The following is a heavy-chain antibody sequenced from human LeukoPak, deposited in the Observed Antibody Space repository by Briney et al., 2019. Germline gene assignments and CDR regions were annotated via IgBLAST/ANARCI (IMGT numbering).Heavy chain of an antibody. CDR1: GFTVSSKY. J-gene: IGHJ4*02. CDR2: IYSSGDT. V-gene: IGHV3-53*01. D-gene: IGHD3-10*01. Sequence: PGGSLRLSCAASGFTVSSKYMSWVRQTPGKGLQWVALIYSSGDTYTADSVKGRFTISRDNSENTLYLQMDSLRAEDTAMYYCATSYYFGSGSYGYLDYWGQGTLDTVSS. CDR3: ATSYYFGSGSYGYLDY.